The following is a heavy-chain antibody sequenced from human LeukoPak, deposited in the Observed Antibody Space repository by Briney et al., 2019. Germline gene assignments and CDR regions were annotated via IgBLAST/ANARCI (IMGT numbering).Heavy chain of an antibody. Sequence: GASVKVSCKASGYTFTGYYIHWVRQAPGQGLEWMGWINPNSGGTHYAQKLQGRVTMTRDTSISTAYMELSRLRSDDTAVYFCAREAVPGTPPHFDYWGQGTLVTVSS. D-gene: IGHD6-19*01. CDR3: AREAVPGTPPHFDY. J-gene: IGHJ4*02. CDR1: GYTFTGYY. CDR2: INPNSGGT. V-gene: IGHV1-2*02.